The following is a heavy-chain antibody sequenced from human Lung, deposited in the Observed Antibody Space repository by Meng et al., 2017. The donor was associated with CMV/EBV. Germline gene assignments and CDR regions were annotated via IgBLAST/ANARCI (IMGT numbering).Heavy chain of an antibody. CDR3: ARGYPDRDSYYGMYV. CDR1: GGSISSYY. CDR2: IYYSGST. J-gene: IGHJ6*02. V-gene: IGHV4-59*01. Sequence: SXTXSLXCTVSGGSISSYYWSWIRQPPGKGLEWIGYIYYSGSTNYNPSLKSRVTISADTSKNQFSLKLSSVTAADTAVYYCARGYPDRDSYYGMYVWGQVTTGNVSS. D-gene: IGHD5-24*01.